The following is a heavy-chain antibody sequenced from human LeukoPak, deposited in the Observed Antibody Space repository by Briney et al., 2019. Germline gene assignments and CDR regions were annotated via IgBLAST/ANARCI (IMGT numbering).Heavy chain of an antibody. CDR2: IIPIFGTA. D-gene: IGHD2-2*02. Sequence: GALVKVSCKASGGTFSSYAISWVRQAPGQGLEWMGGIIPIFGTANYAQKFQGRVTITTDESTSTAYMELSSLRSEDTAVYYCARFVVVPAAIGGWFDPWGQGTLVTVSS. CDR1: GGTFSSYA. J-gene: IGHJ5*02. CDR3: ARFVVVPAAIGGWFDP. V-gene: IGHV1-69*05.